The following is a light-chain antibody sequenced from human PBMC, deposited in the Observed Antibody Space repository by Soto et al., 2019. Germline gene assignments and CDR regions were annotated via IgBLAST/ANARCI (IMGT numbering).Light chain of an antibody. CDR1: QSISFY. Sequence: EIVLTQSPATLSLSPGERATLSCRASQSISFYLTWYQHKPGQAPRLLIYDASNRATGIPARFSGSGYGTDFTLTISSLEPEDFAVYYCQQHETLITFGQGTRLEIK. CDR3: QQHETLIT. V-gene: IGKV3-11*01. CDR2: DAS. J-gene: IGKJ5*01.